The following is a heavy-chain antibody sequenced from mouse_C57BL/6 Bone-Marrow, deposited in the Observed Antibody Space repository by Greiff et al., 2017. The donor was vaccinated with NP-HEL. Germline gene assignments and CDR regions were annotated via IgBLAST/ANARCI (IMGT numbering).Heavy chain of an antibody. CDR2: IDPETGGT. Sequence: VQLQQSGAELVRPGASVTLSCKASGYTFTDYEMHWVKQTPVHGLEWIGAIDPETGGTAYNQKFKGKAILTADKSSSTAYMELRSLTSEDSAVYYCTKFITPCYYAMDYWGQGTSVTVSS. D-gene: IGHD1-1*01. CDR3: TKFITPCYYAMDY. CDR1: GYTFTDYE. J-gene: IGHJ4*01. V-gene: IGHV1-15*01.